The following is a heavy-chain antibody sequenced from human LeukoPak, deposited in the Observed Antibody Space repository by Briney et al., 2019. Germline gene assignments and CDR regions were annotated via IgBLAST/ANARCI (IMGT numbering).Heavy chain of an antibody. CDR1: GGSISSYY. V-gene: IGHV4-59*12. D-gene: IGHD5-18*01. J-gene: IGHJ4*02. CDR2: IYYSGST. Sequence: SETLSLTCTVSGGSISSYYWSWIRQPPGKGLEWIGYIYYSGSTNYNPSLKSRVTISVDTSKNQFSLKLSSVTAADTAVYYCARGQGDTAMALPRAGSSSWGYYFDYWGQGTLVTVSS. CDR3: ARGQGDTAMALPRAGSSSWGYYFDY.